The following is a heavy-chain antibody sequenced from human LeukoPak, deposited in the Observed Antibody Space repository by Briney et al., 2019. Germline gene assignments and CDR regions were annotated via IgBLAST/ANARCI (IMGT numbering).Heavy chain of an antibody. J-gene: IGHJ5*02. CDR3: ARGLAGRTIRFDP. CDR2: INHSGST. Sequence: SETLSLTCAVYGGSFSGYYWSWIRQPPGKGLEWIGEINHSGSTNYNPSLKSRVTILVDTSKNQFSLKLSSVTAADTAVYYCARGLAGRTIRFDPWGQGTLVTVSS. V-gene: IGHV4-34*01. D-gene: IGHD3-3*01. CDR1: GGSFSGYY.